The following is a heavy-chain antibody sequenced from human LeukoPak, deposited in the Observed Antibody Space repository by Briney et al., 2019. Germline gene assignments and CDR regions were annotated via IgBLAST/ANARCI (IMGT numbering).Heavy chain of an antibody. CDR1: GGSFSGYY. Sequence: ASETLSLTCAVYGGSFSGYYWIWIRQPPGKGLEWIGYIYYSGSTNYNPSLKSRVTISVDTSKNQFSLKLSSVTAADTAVYYCARAGYSSGWYAAYYYYGMDVWGQGTTVTVSS. J-gene: IGHJ6*02. D-gene: IGHD6-19*01. CDR3: ARAGYSSGWYAAYYYYGMDV. CDR2: IYYSGST. V-gene: IGHV4-59*01.